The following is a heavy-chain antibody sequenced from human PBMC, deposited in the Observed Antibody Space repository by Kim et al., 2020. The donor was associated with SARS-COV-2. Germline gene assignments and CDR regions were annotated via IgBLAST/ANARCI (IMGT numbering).Heavy chain of an antibody. V-gene: IGHV3-7*01. CDR3: ATLSSSSFNY. D-gene: IGHD6-6*01. Sequence: YVDSVQGRFTISRDNAKNSLFLQMNSLRAEDTAVYYCATLSSSSFNYWGQGTLVTVSS. J-gene: IGHJ4*02.